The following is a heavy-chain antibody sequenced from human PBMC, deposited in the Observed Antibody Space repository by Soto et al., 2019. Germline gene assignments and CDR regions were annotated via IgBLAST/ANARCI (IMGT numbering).Heavy chain of an antibody. V-gene: IGHV4-34*01. J-gene: IGHJ5*02. CDR3: ARAKHYNWFDP. Sequence: SETLSLTCAVYGGSFSGYYWSWIRQPPGKGLEWIGEINHSGSTNYNPSLKSRVTIPVDTSKNQFSLKLSSVTAADTAVYYCARAKHYNWFDPWGQGTLVTVSS. CDR1: GGSFSGYY. CDR2: INHSGST.